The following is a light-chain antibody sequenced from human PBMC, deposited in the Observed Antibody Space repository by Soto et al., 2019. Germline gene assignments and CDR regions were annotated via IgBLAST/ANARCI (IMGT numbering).Light chain of an antibody. V-gene: IGKV1-39*01. CDR2: TAS. Sequence: DLQMTQSPSSLSASVKDRVTITCRASQSISTSLNWYQQRPGKAPRLLIHTASCLQSGVPSRFSGSGSGTDFTLTINSLQPEDFATYYCQQSYSNPTFGQGTKLEIK. CDR3: QQSYSNPT. CDR1: QSISTS. J-gene: IGKJ2*01.